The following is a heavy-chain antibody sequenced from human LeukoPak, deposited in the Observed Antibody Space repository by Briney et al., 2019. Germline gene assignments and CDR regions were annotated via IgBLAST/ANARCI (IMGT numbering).Heavy chain of an antibody. CDR2: ISSNGGST. D-gene: IGHD3-10*01. J-gene: IGHJ4*02. Sequence: GGSLRLSCAASGFTFSTYGMHWVRQAPGKGLEYVSSISSNGGSTYYANSVRGRFTISRDNSKNTLYLQMASLRVEDMAVYYCARDASYGSGSYFDYWSQGTLVTVSS. CDR3: ARDASYGSGSYFDY. CDR1: GFTFSTYG. V-gene: IGHV3-64*01.